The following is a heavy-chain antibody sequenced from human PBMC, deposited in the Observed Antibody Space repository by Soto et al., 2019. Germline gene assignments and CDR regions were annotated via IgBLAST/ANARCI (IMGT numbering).Heavy chain of an antibody. CDR2: ISSGAAYI. CDR1: TFSLYS. CDR3: TRDEGGSYDTWFHP. Sequence: EVQVVESGGGLVKPGGCLTLYCNFTFSLYSMNWVRQAPGKGLKWVASISSGAAYIKYADSVQGRFTIYRDNAKSSVSLQMSSLRVEDTAVYFCTRDEGGSYDTWFHPWGQGTQVTVSA. D-gene: IGHD1-26*01. V-gene: IGHV3-21*01. J-gene: IGHJ5*02.